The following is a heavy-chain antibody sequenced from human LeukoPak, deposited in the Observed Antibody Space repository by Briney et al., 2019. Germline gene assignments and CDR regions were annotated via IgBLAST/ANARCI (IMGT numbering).Heavy chain of an antibody. CDR3: ITPLPYSAQ. CDR1: GLTFSSSW. J-gene: IGHJ4*02. V-gene: IGHV3-15*07. Sequence: GGSLRLSCAVSGLTFSSSWMDWVRQAPGKGLEWVGRIKPKTDGETTEYAAPVKDRFSISRDDSKSMMHLQMNSLKTEDTAVYYCITPLPYSAQGGQGTLVTVSS. D-gene: IGHD2-21*01. CDR2: IKPKTDGETT.